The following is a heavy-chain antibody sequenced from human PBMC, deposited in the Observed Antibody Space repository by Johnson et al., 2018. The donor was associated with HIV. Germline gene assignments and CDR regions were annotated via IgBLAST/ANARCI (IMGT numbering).Heavy chain of an antibody. V-gene: IGHV3-53*01. J-gene: IGHJ3*02. CDR2: IYSGGST. CDR1: GFTVSSNY. Sequence: VQLVESGGGLIQPGGSLRLSCAASGFTVSSNYMSWVRQAPGKGLEWVSVIYSGGSTYYADSVKGRFTISRDNSKNTLYLHMNSLRAEDTAVYYCARDATYYYDSSGYHDAFDIWGQGTMVTVSS. D-gene: IGHD3-22*01. CDR3: ARDATYYYDSSGYHDAFDI.